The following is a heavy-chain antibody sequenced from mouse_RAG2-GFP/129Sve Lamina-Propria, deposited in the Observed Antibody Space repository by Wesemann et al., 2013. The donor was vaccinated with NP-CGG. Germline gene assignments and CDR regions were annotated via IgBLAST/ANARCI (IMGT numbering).Heavy chain of an antibody. CDR1: GYSFTSYY. V-gene: IGHV1-66*01. CDR2: IDPNSGGT. Sequence: FQLQQSGPELVKPGASVKISCKASGYSFTSYYIHWVKQRPGQGLEWIGWIDPNSGGTKYNEKFKSKATLTVDKPSSTAYMQLSSLTSEDSAVYYCARALEDLDYWGQGTTLTVSS. J-gene: IGHJ2*01. CDR3: ARALEDLDY.